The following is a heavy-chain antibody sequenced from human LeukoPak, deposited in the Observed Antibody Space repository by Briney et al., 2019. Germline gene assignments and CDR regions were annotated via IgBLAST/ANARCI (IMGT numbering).Heavy chain of an antibody. Sequence: SGGSLRLSCAASGFTLRSYGMHWVRQAPGKGLEWVAVISYDGTNKYYVDSVKGRFTISRDNSKNTLYMHMNSLRAEDTAVYYCAKDRADAYSGITYYFDFWGQGTLVTVSS. CDR2: ISYDGTNK. V-gene: IGHV3-30*18. CDR1: GFTLRSYG. CDR3: AKDRADAYSGITYYFDF. J-gene: IGHJ4*02. D-gene: IGHD2-21*01.